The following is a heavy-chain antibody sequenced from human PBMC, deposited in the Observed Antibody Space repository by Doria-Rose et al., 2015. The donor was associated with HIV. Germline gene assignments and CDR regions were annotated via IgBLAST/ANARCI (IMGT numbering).Heavy chain of an antibody. CDR3: ARIKSSRWYHKYYLDF. V-gene: IGHV2-26*01. Sequence: QVTLKESGPVLVKPTETLTLTCTVSGVSLSSPGMGVSWIRQPPGKALEWLANIFSDDERYYQTSLKSRLTISRGTSKSQVVLTMTDMDPVDTATYYCARIKSSRWYHKYYLDFWGQGTLVIVSA. J-gene: IGHJ4*02. D-gene: IGHD6-13*01. CDR2: IFSDDER. CDR1: GVSLSSPGMG.